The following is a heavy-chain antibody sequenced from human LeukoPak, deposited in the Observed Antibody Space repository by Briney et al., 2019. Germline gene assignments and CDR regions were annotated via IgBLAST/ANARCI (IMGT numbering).Heavy chain of an antibody. V-gene: IGHV5-51*01. CDR2: IFPADSDT. J-gene: IGHJ6*02. CDR1: GYSFTRYL. Sequence: GESLKISCKGYGYSFTRYLTAWVRQMPVKGLEWMGIIFPADSDTRYSPSFQGQVTISADKSISTAYLQWSSLKASDTAMYYCARRVSLNGMDVWGQGTTVTVSS. D-gene: IGHD5/OR15-5a*01. CDR3: ARRVSLNGMDV.